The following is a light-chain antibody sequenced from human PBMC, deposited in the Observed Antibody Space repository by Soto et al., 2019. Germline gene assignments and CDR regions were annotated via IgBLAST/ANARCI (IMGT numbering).Light chain of an antibody. CDR3: QQANSFPIT. Sequence: DIQMTQSPSSVSASVGDRVTITCRASQGISSWLAWYQQKPGTAPKLLIYAASSLQSGIPSRFCCSGSGTDVTLPISSAQPEDFATYYCQQANSFPITFGQGTRLEIK. V-gene: IGKV1-12*01. CDR2: AAS. J-gene: IGKJ5*01. CDR1: QGISSW.